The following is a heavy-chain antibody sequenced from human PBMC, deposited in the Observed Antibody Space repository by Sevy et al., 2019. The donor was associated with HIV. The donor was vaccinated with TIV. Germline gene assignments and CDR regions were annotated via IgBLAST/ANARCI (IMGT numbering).Heavy chain of an antibody. CDR1: GFTFSSYG. CDR2: IWYDGSNK. D-gene: IGHD2-8*01. V-gene: IGHV3-33*01. J-gene: IGHJ4*02. CDR3: AREGCTKPHDY. Sequence: GSLRLSCAASGFTFSSYGMHWVRQAPGKGLEWVAVIWYDGSNKYYADSVKGRFTISRDNSKNTLYLQMNSLRPEDTAVYYCAREGCTKPHDYWGQGTLVTVSS.